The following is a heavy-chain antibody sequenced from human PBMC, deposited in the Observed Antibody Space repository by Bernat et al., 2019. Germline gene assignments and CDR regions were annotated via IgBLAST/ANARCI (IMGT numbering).Heavy chain of an antibody. CDR2: ISHSGSA. V-gene: IGHV4-38-2*02. CDR3: ARDPWFDP. CDR1: GYSISSGYY. Sequence: QVQLQESGPGLVKPSETLSLTCAVSGYSISSGYYWGWIRQLPGKGLEWIGSISHSGSAYYNPSLGSRVTISIDTSKNHFSLRLTSVTAADTAVYYCARDPWFDPWGQGTLVTVSS. J-gene: IGHJ5*02.